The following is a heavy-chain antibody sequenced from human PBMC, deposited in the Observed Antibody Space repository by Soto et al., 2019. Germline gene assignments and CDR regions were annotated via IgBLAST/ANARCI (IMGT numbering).Heavy chain of an antibody. CDR1: GFTVSSNY. Sequence: GGSLRLSCAASGFTVSSNYMSRVRQAPGKGLEWVSVIYSGGSTYYADSVKGRFTISRDNSKNTLYLQMNSLRAEDTAVYYCARDYYDSSGYYFGLDYWGQGTLVNVSS. D-gene: IGHD3-22*01. V-gene: IGHV3-53*01. CDR2: IYSGGST. CDR3: ARDYYDSSGYYFGLDY. J-gene: IGHJ4*02.